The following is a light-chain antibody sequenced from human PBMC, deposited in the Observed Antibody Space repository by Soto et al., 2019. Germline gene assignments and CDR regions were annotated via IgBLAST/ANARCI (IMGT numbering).Light chain of an antibody. CDR2: GAS. J-gene: IGKJ5*01. CDR1: QTVGSY. V-gene: IGKV3-20*01. CDR3: QQYGNWIT. Sequence: EIVMTQSPATLSVSPGERATLSCRASQTVGSYLAWYQQKPGQAPRLLIYGASSRATGIPDRFSGSGSGTDFTLTISRVEPEDFAVYHCQQYGNWITFGQGTRLEIK.